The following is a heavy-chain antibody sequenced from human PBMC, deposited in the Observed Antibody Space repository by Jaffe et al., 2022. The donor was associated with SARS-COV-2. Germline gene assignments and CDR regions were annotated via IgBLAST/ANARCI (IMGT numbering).Heavy chain of an antibody. V-gene: IGHV3-30*18. Sequence: QVLLVESGGGVVQPGKSLSLSCAASGFTFSSYAMHWVRQAPGKGLEWVAVISDDERNKIYADSVKGRITISRDNSKNTLYLQMNSLRPEDTAVYYCAKVRDFLWGSPPLSGYNGMDVWGQGTTVTVSS. CDR1: GFTFSSYA. J-gene: IGHJ6*02. CDR3: AKVRDFLWGSPPLSGYNGMDV. CDR2: ISDDERNK. D-gene: IGHD3-16*01.